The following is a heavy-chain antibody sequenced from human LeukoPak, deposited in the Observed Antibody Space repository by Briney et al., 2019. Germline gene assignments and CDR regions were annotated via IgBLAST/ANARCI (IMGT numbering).Heavy chain of an antibody. CDR3: ARAARPKLRFLDFDY. CDR2: LSSTGGTR. CDR1: GFSFSTYD. Sequence: GGSLRLSCVASGFSFSTYDMNWVRQAPGKGLEWVSYLSSTGGTRYYANSVKGRFTISRDDAKNSPYLQISSLRAEDTAVYYCARAARPKLRFLDFDYWGQGTLLTVSS. V-gene: IGHV3-48*01. D-gene: IGHD3-3*01. J-gene: IGHJ4*02.